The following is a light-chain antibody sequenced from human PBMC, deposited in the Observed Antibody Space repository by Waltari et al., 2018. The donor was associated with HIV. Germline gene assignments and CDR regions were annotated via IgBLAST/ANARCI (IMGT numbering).Light chain of an antibody. V-gene: IGKV1D-12*01. J-gene: IGKJ5*01. Sequence: DIHLTQSPSSVYASVGDRVTITCRASQGISSWLAWYQQKPGKAPNLLIYAASTLQSGVPSRFSGSISGTDFTLTINSLQPEDFATYYCQQADSFPITFGQGTRLDLK. CDR2: AAS. CDR1: QGISSW. CDR3: QQADSFPIT.